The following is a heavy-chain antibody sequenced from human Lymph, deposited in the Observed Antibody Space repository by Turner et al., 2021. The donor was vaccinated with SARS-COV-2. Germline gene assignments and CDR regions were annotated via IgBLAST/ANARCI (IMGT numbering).Heavy chain of an antibody. D-gene: IGHD3-10*01. CDR3: EQVVGGYVELGYYYYYVMDV. Sequence: QVQLVQSGAEVQKPGSSVKVSCKASGGTFRSYAISWVRQAPGQGCEWREGFIASLRIPTNAKSCQGKVTGTANKPTSTANMECSSLRSVETTVFYCEQVVGGYVELGYYYYYVMDVWGQGTTVTVSS. CDR1: GGTFRSYA. CDR2: FIASLRIP. J-gene: IGHJ6*02. V-gene: IGHV1-69*10.